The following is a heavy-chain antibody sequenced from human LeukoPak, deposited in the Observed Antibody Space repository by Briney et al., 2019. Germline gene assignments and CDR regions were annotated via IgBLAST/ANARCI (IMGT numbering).Heavy chain of an antibody. CDR1: GFTFSDYY. CDR2: ISSSGSTI. CDR3: ARDLEPPLRHREGGFDP. D-gene: IGHD1-1*01. J-gene: IGHJ5*02. V-gene: IGHV3-11*01. Sequence: PGGSLRLSCAASGFTFSDYYMSWIRQAPGKGLEWASYISSSGSTIYYADSVKGRFTISRDNAKNSLYLQMNSLRAEDTAVYYCARDLEPPLRHREGGFDPWGQGTLVTVSS.